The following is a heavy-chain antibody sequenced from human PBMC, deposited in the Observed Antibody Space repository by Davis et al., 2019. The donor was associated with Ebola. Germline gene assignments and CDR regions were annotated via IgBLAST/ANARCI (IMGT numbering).Heavy chain of an antibody. D-gene: IGHD2-21*01. V-gene: IGHV3-21*05. Sequence: PGGSLRLSCAASGFTVSSNYMSWVRQAPGKGLEWVSHISGSSNIIYYADSVKGRFTISRDNAKNSLYLQMNSLRAEDTAVYYCARSDQWGQGTLVTVSS. J-gene: IGHJ4*02. CDR1: GFTVSSNY. CDR3: ARSDQ. CDR2: ISGSSNII.